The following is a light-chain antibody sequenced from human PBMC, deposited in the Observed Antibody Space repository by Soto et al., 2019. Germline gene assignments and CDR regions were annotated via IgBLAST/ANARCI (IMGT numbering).Light chain of an antibody. Sequence: EIVLTQSPGTLSLSPGEGATLSCRASQSVRSDFLAWYQQKPGQAPRLLIYAASARATGIPDRFSGSGSGTDFTLTISRLEPEDFAVYYCQQFGTSPWTFGQGTKVDIK. V-gene: IGKV3-20*01. CDR3: QQFGTSPWT. CDR2: AAS. J-gene: IGKJ1*01. CDR1: QSVRSDF.